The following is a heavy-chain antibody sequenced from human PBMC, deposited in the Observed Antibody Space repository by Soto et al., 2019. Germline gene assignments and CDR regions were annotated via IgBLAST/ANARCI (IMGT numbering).Heavy chain of an antibody. J-gene: IGHJ4*02. CDR1: GFTFSNAW. D-gene: IGHD4-4*01. CDR2: IKSKPAGGTT. CDR3: TTVGEDYSNYDLDY. V-gene: IGHV3-15*01. Sequence: EVQLVESGGGLVQPGGSLRLSCAASGFTFSNAWMSWVRQAPGKGLEWVGRIKSKPAGGTTDYAAPVKGSFTISRDDSKNTLYLQMNSLKTEDTAVYYCTTVGEDYSNYDLDYWGQGTLVTVSS.